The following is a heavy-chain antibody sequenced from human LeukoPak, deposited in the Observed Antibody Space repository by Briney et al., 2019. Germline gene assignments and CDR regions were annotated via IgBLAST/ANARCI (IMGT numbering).Heavy chain of an antibody. V-gene: IGHV1-2*02. CDR3: VILLGATTNFVY. D-gene: IGHD1-26*01. J-gene: IGHJ4*02. CDR1: GYTFTGYY. Sequence: ASVKVSCKASGYTFTGYYIHWVRQAPGQGLEWMAWINPNSGDTDCAQRFQGRVSMTRDTSISTAYMDLSRLTSDDTAVYYCVILLGATTNFVYWGQGNLVPVSS. CDR2: INPNSGDT.